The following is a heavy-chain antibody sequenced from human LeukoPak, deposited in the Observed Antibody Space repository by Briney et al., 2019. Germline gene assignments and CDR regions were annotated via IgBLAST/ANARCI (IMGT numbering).Heavy chain of an antibody. CDR1: GYSFTNYW. CDR2: IYPGDSDT. D-gene: IGHD2-15*01. Sequence: GESLKISCKGSGYSFTNYWIGWVRQMPGKGPEWMGIIYPGDSDTRYSPSFQGQVTISADKSISTAYLQWSSLKASDTAMYYCARLEVVAATPEYFQHWGQGTLVTVSS. V-gene: IGHV5-51*01. J-gene: IGHJ1*01. CDR3: ARLEVVAATPEYFQH.